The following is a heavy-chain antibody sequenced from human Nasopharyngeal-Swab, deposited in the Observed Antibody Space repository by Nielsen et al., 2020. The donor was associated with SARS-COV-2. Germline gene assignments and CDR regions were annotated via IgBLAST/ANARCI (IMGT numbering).Heavy chain of an antibody. V-gene: IGHV3-74*01. Sequence: GESLKISCAASGFTFSRYWMHWVRQVPGKGLVWVSRIDTDGSTTDHADSVKGRLTISRDNAKNTLYLQMNNLRAEDTALYYCARDVAGADSAWGQGTLVTVSS. CDR2: IDTDGSTT. CDR1: GFTFSRYW. CDR3: ARDVAGADSA. J-gene: IGHJ5*02. D-gene: IGHD2-21*01.